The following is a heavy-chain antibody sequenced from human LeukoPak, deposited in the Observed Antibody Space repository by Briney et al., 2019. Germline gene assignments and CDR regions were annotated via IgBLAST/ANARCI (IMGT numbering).Heavy chain of an antibody. CDR1: GFTFSSSW. CDR2: IKTDGSEK. V-gene: IGHV3-7*01. D-gene: IGHD3-22*01. Sequence: PGGSLRLSCGASGFTFSSSWMTWVRQAPGKGLEWVASIKTDGSEKYYVDSVKGRFTISRDNAKNSVYVQMNSLRAEDTAVYYCARISYDTSGSSPPLFYFDYWGQGTLVTVSS. J-gene: IGHJ4*02. CDR3: ARISYDTSGSSPPLFYFDY.